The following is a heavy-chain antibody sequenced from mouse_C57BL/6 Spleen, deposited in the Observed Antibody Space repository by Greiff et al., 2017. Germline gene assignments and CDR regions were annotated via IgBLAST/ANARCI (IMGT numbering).Heavy chain of an antibody. CDR3: ARTRYSNYGGFAY. V-gene: IGHV1-64*01. Sequence: QVQLQQPGAELVKPGASVKLSCKASGYTFTSYWMHWVKQRPGQGLEWIGMIHPNSGSTNYNEKFKSKATLTVDKSSSTAYMQLSSLTSEDSAVYYCARTRYSNYGGFAYWGQGTLVTVSA. CDR2: IHPNSGST. CDR1: GYTFTSYW. J-gene: IGHJ3*01. D-gene: IGHD2-5*01.